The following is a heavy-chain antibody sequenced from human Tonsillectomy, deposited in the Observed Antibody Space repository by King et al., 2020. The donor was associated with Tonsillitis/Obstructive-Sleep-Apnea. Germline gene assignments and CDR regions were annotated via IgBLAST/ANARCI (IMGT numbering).Heavy chain of an antibody. V-gene: IGHV4-34*01. CDR1: GGSFSGYY. Sequence: VQLQRWGAGLLKPSETLSLTCAVYGGSFSGYYWSWIRQPPGKGLEWIGEINHSGSTNYNPSLKSRVTISVDTSKNQFSLKLSSVTAADTAVYYCARCDGDRYFDYWGQGTLVTVSS. CDR3: ARCDGDRYFDY. J-gene: IGHJ4*02. D-gene: IGHD4-17*01. CDR2: INHSGST.